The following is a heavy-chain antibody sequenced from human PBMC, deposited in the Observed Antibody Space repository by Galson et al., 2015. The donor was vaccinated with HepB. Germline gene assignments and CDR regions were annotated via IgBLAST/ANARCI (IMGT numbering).Heavy chain of an antibody. J-gene: IGHJ6*02. Sequence: SVKASCKASGYTFTRYGISWVRQAPGQGLEWMGWISASNGDTNYAQKFQDRVTMTTDTSTNTAYMELRSLRSDDTAVFYCSRDRAATGTGYHYYGLDVWGQGTTVTVSS. D-gene: IGHD1-1*01. CDR3: SRDRAATGTGYHYYGLDV. CDR1: GYTFTRYG. V-gene: IGHV1-18*04. CDR2: ISASNGDT.